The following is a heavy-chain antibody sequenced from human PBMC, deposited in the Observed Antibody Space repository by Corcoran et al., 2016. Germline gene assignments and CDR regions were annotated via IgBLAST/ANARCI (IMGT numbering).Heavy chain of an antibody. Sequence: QVQLQESGPGLVKPSETLSLTCPVSGGSISSYYWSWIRQPPGKGLEWFGYIYYSGSTNYNPSLKSRVTISVDTSKNQFSLKLSSVTAADTAVYYCAREDGRDGSPGNYWGQGTLVTVSS. CDR1: GGSISSYY. D-gene: IGHD1-26*01. CDR2: IYYSGST. J-gene: IGHJ4*02. V-gene: IGHV4-59*01. CDR3: AREDGRDGSPGNY.